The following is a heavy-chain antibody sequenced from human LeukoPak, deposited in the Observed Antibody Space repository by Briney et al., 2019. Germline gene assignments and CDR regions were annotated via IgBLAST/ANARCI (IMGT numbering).Heavy chain of an antibody. V-gene: IGHV4-39*01. J-gene: IGHJ6*02. D-gene: IGHD2-2*01. CDR3: ASKALGYCSSTSCYSPYYYYGMDV. Sequence: SETLSLTCTVSGGSISSSSYYWGWIRQPPGKGLEWIGSIYYSGSTYYNPSLKSRVTISVDTSKNQFSLKLSSVTAADTAVYYCASKALGYCSSTSCYSPYYYYGMDVWGQGTTVTVSS. CDR1: GGSISSSSYY. CDR2: IYYSGST.